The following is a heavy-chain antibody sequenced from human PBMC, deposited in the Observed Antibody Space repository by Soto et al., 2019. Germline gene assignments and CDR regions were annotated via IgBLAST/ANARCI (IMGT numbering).Heavy chain of an antibody. Sequence: GGSLRLSCTASGFTFSSYAMSWVRQAPGKGLEWVSAISGSGGSTYYADSVKGRFTISRDNSKNTLYLQMNGLRAEDTAVYYCAKDPDYGGKGYYFDYWGQGTLVTVSS. D-gene: IGHD4-17*01. CDR1: GFTFSSYA. V-gene: IGHV3-23*01. CDR2: ISGSGGST. CDR3: AKDPDYGGKGYYFDY. J-gene: IGHJ4*02.